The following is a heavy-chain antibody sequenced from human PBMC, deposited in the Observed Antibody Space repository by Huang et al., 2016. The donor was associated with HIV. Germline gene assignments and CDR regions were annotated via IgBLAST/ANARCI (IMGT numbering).Heavy chain of an antibody. CDR1: GFTFSSSG. J-gene: IGHJ3*02. D-gene: IGHD3-10*01. CDR2: IRYDGSNK. CDR3: AKGSMANAFDI. Sequence: QVQLVESGGGVVQPGGSLRLSGAASGFTFSSSGMHGVRQALGKWLEWVAVIRYDGSNKYYADSVRGRFTISRDNAKNTLYLQMISLRAEDTAVYYCAKGSMANAFDIWGQGTMVTVSS. V-gene: IGHV3-30*02.